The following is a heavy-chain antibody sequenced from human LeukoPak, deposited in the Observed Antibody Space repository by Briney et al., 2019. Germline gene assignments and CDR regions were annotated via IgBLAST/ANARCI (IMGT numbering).Heavy chain of an antibody. J-gene: IGHJ4*02. Sequence: SETLSLTCTVSGGSISSYYWSWIRQPPGKGLEWIGYIYYSGSTYYNPSLKSRVTISVDTSKNQFSLKLSSVTAADTAVYYCARGLNITVTTHYFDYWGQGTLVTVSS. CDR3: ARGLNITVTTHYFDY. CDR2: IYYSGST. CDR1: GGSISSYY. D-gene: IGHD4-4*01. V-gene: IGHV4-59*12.